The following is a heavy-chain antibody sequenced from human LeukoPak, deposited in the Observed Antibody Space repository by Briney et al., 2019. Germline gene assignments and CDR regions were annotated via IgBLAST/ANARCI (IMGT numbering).Heavy chain of an antibody. V-gene: IGHV3-30*02. CDR3: AKDKIWGXDYFDY. CDR2: IRYDATIK. D-gene: IGHD3-16*01. Sequence: GGSLRLSCAASGFTFSNYGMHWVRQAPGKGLEWVAFIRYDATIKYYADSVKGRFTMSRDNSKNTLFLQMDSLRVEDTAVYYCAKDKIWGXDYFDYW. CDR1: GFTFSNYG. J-gene: IGHJ4*01.